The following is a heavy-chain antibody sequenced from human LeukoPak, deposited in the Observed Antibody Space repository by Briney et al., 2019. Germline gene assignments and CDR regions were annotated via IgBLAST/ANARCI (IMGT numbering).Heavy chain of an antibody. Sequence: RPSQTLSLTCTVSRGSISSGNYYWSWIRQPPGKGLEWIGSMYYSGSTFYNPSLKSRVTILVDTSKNQFSLKLSSVTAADTAVYYCARDYGSGRRYYYMDVWGKGTTVTVSS. CDR2: MYYSGST. J-gene: IGHJ6*03. CDR3: ARDYGSGRRYYYMDV. D-gene: IGHD3-10*01. CDR1: RGSISSGNYY. V-gene: IGHV4-39*07.